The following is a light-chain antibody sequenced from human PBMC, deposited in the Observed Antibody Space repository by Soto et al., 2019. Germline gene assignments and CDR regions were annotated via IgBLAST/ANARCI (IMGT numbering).Light chain of an antibody. CDR3: QQRGNGPS. J-gene: IGKJ4*01. V-gene: IGKV3-11*01. CDR2: DAS. Sequence: EIALKQSPATLSLSPGERATLSCRARQSVSRYLAWYQQKPGQAPRLLIYDASHRSTGRPARFSGSGSGTDFAVTTSRPQPGEYAGYDFQQRGNGPSFGGGTKVEIK. CDR1: QSVSRY.